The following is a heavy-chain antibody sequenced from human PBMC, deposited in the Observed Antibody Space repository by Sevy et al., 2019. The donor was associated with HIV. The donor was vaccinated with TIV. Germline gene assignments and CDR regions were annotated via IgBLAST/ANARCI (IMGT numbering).Heavy chain of an antibody. CDR2: ISYDGSNK. D-gene: IGHD3-3*01. CDR1: GFTFSSYA. J-gene: IGHJ4*02. Sequence: GGSLRLSCAASGFTFSSYAMHWVRQAPGKGLKLVAVISYDGSNKYYADSVKGRFTISRDNSKNTLYLQMNSLRAEDTAVYYCARDATIFGVVTDPGAFDYWGQGTLVTVSS. CDR3: ARDATIFGVVTDPGAFDY. V-gene: IGHV3-30-3*01.